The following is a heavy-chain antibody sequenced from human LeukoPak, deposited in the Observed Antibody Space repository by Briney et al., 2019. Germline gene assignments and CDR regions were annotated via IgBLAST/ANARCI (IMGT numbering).Heavy chain of an antibody. Sequence: SETLSLTCTVSAGSIGSSSYYWGWIRQPPGKGLEWIGSIYYSGSTYYSPSLKSRVAISVDTSKNQFSLKLSSVTAADTAVYYCARDEAAAGPSYYFDYWGQGTLVTVSS. CDR1: AGSIGSSSYY. CDR3: ARDEAAAGPSYYFDY. V-gene: IGHV4-39*07. CDR2: IYYSGST. J-gene: IGHJ4*02. D-gene: IGHD6-13*01.